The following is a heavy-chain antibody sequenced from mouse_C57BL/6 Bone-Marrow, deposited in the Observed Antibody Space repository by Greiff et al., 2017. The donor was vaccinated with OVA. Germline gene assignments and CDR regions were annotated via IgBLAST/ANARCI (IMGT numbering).Heavy chain of an antibody. Sequence: EVQLQQSGPELVKPGASVKISCKASGYTFTDYYMNWVKQSHGKSLEWIGDINPNNGGTSYNQKFKGKATLTVDKSSSTAYMELRSLTSEDSAVYYCARRDYYGSSPSYWYFDVWGTGTTVTVSS. CDR3: ARRDYYGSSPSYWYFDV. J-gene: IGHJ1*03. CDR2: INPNNGGT. V-gene: IGHV1-26*01. CDR1: GYTFTDYY. D-gene: IGHD1-1*01.